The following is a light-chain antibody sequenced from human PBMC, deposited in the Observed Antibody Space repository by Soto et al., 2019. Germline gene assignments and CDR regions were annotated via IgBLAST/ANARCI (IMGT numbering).Light chain of an antibody. J-gene: IGKJ4*01. CDR1: QDIGTD. CDR3: QQYYNWLT. CDR2: EAS. V-gene: IGKV1-17*01. Sequence: DIHMTHSPSSLSASVSYIVTITCRASQDIGTDLAWYQQKPGKAPKLMIYEASTLQSGVPSRFSGSGSGTEFTLTISSLQSEDFAVYYCQQYYNWLTFGGGTKVDIK.